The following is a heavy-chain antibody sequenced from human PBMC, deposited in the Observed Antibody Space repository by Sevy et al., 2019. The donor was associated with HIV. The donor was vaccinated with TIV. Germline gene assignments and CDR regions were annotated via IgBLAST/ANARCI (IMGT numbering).Heavy chain of an antibody. CDR3: TTEGRYCSDDSCYSEGFDF. CDR2: IKSKADGGTT. CDR1: EFTFSNAW. J-gene: IGHJ4*02. D-gene: IGHD2-15*01. V-gene: IGHV3-15*01. Sequence: GGSLRLSCLASEFTFSNAWVSWVRQTPGTGLEWVGRIKSKADGGTTDYAAPVKGRFTISGDDSENTVYLQMNSLKTEDTAVYYCTTEGRYCSDDSCYSEGFDFWGQGTLVTVS.